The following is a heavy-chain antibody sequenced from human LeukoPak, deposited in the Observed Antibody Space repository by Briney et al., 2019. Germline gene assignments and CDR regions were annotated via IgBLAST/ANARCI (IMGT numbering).Heavy chain of an antibody. Sequence: GESLRLSCAASGFTFSTYAITWVRPRPGKGLEWVSAIRPDGDRTYYANSVRGRFTISRENSKDTVYLQINGLRVEDTAVYYCAREQSGTRGWYTVDYWGQGTLVTVSS. CDR3: AREQSGTRGWYTVDY. V-gene: IGHV3-23*01. CDR2: IRPDGDRT. J-gene: IGHJ4*02. D-gene: IGHD6-19*01. CDR1: GFTFSTYA.